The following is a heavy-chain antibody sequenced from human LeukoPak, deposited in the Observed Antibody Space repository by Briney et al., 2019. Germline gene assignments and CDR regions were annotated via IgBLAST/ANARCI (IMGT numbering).Heavy chain of an antibody. Sequence: SETLSLTCTVSGGSISSHYWSWIRQPPGKGLEWIGYIYYSGSTNYNPSLKSRVTISVDTSKNQFSLKLSSVTAEDTAVYYCARVDSSGYYSCFDYWGQGTLVTVSS. CDR2: IYYSGST. CDR1: GGSISSHY. D-gene: IGHD3-22*01. J-gene: IGHJ4*02. CDR3: ARVDSSGYYSCFDY. V-gene: IGHV4-59*11.